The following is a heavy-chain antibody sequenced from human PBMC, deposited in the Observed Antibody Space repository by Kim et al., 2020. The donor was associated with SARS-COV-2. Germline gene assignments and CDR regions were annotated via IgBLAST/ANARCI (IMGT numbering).Heavy chain of an antibody. Sequence: SETLSLTCTVSGGSISSYYWSWIRQPPGKGLEWIGYIYYSGSTNYNPSLKSRVTISVDTSKNQFSLKLSSVTAADTAVYYCARGIAAADYGVQGTLVTV. D-gene: IGHD6-13*01. CDR3: ARGIAAADY. V-gene: IGHV4-59*01. J-gene: IGHJ4*02. CDR2: IYYSGST. CDR1: GGSISSYY.